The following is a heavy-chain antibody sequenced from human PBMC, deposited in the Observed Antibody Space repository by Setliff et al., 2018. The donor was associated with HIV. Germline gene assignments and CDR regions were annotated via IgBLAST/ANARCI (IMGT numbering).Heavy chain of an antibody. Sequence: KSSETLSLTCTVSGGSISSGSYYWSWIRQPPGKGLEWIGYIYYSGSTNYNPSLKSRVTISVDTSKNQFSLKLSSVTAADTALYYCARGSRGYSYAYYYYYMDVWGKGTTVTSP. J-gene: IGHJ6*03. V-gene: IGHV4-61*01. D-gene: IGHD5-18*01. CDR2: IYYSGST. CDR1: GGSISSGSYY. CDR3: ARGSRGYSYAYYYYYMDV.